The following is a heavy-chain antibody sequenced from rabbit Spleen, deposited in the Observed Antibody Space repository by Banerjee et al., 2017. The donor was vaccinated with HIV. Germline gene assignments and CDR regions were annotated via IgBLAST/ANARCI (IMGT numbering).Heavy chain of an antibody. J-gene: IGHJ6*01. Sequence: QQQLDESGGGLVKPGGTLTLTCKVSGIDFSSWYYMCWVRQAPGKGLELVGCIYVNSGSTWYASWVNGRFTISRSTSLNTVDLKMTSLTAADTATYFCARDSGSSFSSYGMDLWGPGTLVTVS. CDR3: ARDSGSSFSSYGMDL. CDR1: GIDFSSWYY. V-gene: IGHV1S43*01. CDR2: IYVNSGST. D-gene: IGHD8-1*01.